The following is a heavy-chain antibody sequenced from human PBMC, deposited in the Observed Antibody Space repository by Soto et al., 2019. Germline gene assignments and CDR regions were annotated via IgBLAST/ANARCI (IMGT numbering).Heavy chain of an antibody. J-gene: IGHJ5*02. CDR3: ARDLTISSTDGPLDP. V-gene: IGHV4-59*01. D-gene: IGHD1-1*01. Sequence: PSETLFLTCTVSGGSMSRYYWTWIRQPPGKGLEWIGNIHYTGSTNYNPSLKSRVTILLGTSTSQFSLKVSSVTAADTAVYYCARDLTISSTDGPLDPWGHGTLVTVSS. CDR2: IHYTGST. CDR1: GGSMSRYY.